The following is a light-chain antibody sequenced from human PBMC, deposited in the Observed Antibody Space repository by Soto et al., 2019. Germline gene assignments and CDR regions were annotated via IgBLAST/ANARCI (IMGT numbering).Light chain of an antibody. CDR2: DVS. V-gene: IGLV2-14*01. CDR3: SSYTSSSTVV. CDR1: SIAVGGYNY. Sequence: QSALTQPASVSGSPGQSITISCTGTSIAVGGYNYVSWYQQHPGKAPKLMIYDVSNRPSGVSNRFSGSKSGNTASLTISGLQPEDEADYYCSSYTSSSTVVFGGGTKLTVL. J-gene: IGLJ2*01.